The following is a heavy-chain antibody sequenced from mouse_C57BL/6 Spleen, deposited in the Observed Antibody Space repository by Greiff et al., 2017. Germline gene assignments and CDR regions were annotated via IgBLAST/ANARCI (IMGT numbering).Heavy chain of an antibody. CDR1: GYAFSSSW. V-gene: IGHV1-82*01. Sequence: VQLQESGPELVKPGASVKISCKASGYAFSSSWMNWVKQRPGKGLEWIGRIYPGDGDTNYNGKFKGKATLTADKSSSTAYMQLSSLTSEDSAVYFCAREKQGYWYFDVWGTGTTVTVSS. CDR3: AREKQGYWYFDV. CDR2: IYPGDGDT. J-gene: IGHJ1*03.